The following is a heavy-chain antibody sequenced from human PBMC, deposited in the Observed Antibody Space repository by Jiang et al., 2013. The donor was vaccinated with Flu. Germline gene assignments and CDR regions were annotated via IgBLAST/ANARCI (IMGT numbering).Heavy chain of an antibody. CDR1: GYTFTGYY. CDR3: AMARSSTRTDWYFDL. CDR2: INPNSGGT. Sequence: SVKVSCKASGYTFTGYYMHWVRQAPGQGLEWMEWINPNSGGTNYAQKFQGRVTMTRDTSISTAYMELSRLRSDDTAVYYCAMARSSTRTDWYFDLWGRGTLVTVSS. D-gene: IGHD6-6*01. V-gene: IGHV1-2*02. J-gene: IGHJ2*01.